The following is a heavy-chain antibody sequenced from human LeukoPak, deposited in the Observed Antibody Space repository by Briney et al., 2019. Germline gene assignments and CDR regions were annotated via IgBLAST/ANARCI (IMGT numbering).Heavy chain of an antibody. V-gene: IGHV4-59*01. CDR2: IYDSGST. CDR1: GGSISGYY. CDR3: ARSYYDILTGLD. Sequence: SETLSLTCTVSGGSISGYYWSWVRQPPGKGLDWIGYIYDSGSTNYSPSLESRVTISVDTSKNQFSLKLKSVTAADTAVYYCARSYYDILTGLDWSQGTLVTVSS. D-gene: IGHD3-9*01. J-gene: IGHJ4*02.